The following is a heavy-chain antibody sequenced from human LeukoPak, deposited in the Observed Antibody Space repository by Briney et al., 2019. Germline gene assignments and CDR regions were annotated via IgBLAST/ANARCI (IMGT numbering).Heavy chain of an antibody. CDR3: ARIGSASTNWFDP. J-gene: IGHJ5*02. CDR1: GFTFSSHW. CDR2: IKSDGSTK. D-gene: IGHD1-1*01. V-gene: IGHV3-7*03. Sequence: GGSLRLSCAASGFTFSSHWMSWVRQAPGKGLEWVANIKSDGSTKYYVDSVKGRFTISRDNAESSLYLQMNSLRAEDTAVYSCARIGSASTNWFDPWGQGTLVTVSS.